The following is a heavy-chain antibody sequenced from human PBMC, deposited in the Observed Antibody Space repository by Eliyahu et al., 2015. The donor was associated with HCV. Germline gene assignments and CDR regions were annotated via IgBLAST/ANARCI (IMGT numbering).Heavy chain of an antibody. D-gene: IGHD4/OR15-4a*01. V-gene: IGHV3-48*01. CDR1: GFDFTWSG. CDR3: VGAGFDY. J-gene: IGHJ4*02. CDR2: ISSGGSTI. Sequence: EVQLVESGGGLVQPGGSLRLSCAASGFDFTWSGMNWVRQAPGKGLEWISFISSGGSTILYADSVKGRFSISRDTAKNSLYLQMNSLRVEDTAVYYCVGAGFDYWGPGTLATVSS.